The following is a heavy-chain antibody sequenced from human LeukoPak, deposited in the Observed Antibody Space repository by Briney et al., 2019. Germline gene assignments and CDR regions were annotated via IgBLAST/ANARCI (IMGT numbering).Heavy chain of an antibody. J-gene: IGHJ3*02. CDR3: AREGAGGFDI. Sequence: GGSLRPSCAASGVTVRSNYMNWVRQAPGKGLEWVALIFSGNSTYYADSVKGRFTISRDNSKNTLFLQMNSLRVEDTAVYYCAREGAGGFDIWGQGTMVTVSS. D-gene: IGHD3-16*01. CDR1: GVTVRSNY. CDR2: IFSGNST. V-gene: IGHV3-53*01.